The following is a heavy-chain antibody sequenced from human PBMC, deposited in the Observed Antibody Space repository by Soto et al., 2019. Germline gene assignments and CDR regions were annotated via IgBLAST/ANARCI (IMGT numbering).Heavy chain of an antibody. CDR3: TRVGDSSSLYFDY. J-gene: IGHJ4*02. Sequence: ASVKVSCKASGYTFTGYYMHWVRQAPGQGLEWMGWINPNSGGTNYAQKFQGWVTMTRDTSISTAYMELSRLRSDDTAVYYCTRVGDSSSLYFDYWGQGTLVTVSS. CDR1: GYTFTGYY. D-gene: IGHD6-13*01. V-gene: IGHV1-2*04. CDR2: INPNSGGT.